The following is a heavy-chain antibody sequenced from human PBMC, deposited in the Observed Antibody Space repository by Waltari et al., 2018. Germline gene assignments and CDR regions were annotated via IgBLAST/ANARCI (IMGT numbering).Heavy chain of an antibody. Sequence: EVQLVESGGGLVQPGRSLRLSCTASGFTFGDYAMKWVRQAPGQGLEWVGFIRSITYGGTTEYAASVKGRFTISRDESKSTAYLQMNSLKAEDTAVYYCTSGYNSNWSFNGCLDWGQGTLVTVSS. D-gene: IGHD6-13*01. CDR3: TSGYNSNWSFNGCLD. CDR1: GFTFGDYA. J-gene: IGHJ4*02. V-gene: IGHV3-49*04. CDR2: IRSITYGGTT.